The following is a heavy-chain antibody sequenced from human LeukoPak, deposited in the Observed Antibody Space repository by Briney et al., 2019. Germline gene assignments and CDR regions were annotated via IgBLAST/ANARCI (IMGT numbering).Heavy chain of an antibody. D-gene: IGHD3-10*01. V-gene: IGHV3-23*01. CDR2: ISGSGGST. Sequence: GGSLRLSCAASGFTFSSYAMSWVRQAPGKGLEWVSAISGSGGSTYYADSVKGRFTISRDNSKNTLYLQMNSLRAEDTAVYYCAKSPGIWGSYYTFLEYCGQGPLVTVSS. CDR1: GFTFSSYA. J-gene: IGHJ4*02. CDR3: AKSPGIWGSYYTFLEY.